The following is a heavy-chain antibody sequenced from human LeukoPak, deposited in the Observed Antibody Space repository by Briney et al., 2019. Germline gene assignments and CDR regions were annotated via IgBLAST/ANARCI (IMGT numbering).Heavy chain of an antibody. CDR2: IKQDGSEK. V-gene: IGHV3-7*01. CDR3: ARETTYSGNYDFWSGYYTGILSH. D-gene: IGHD3-3*01. CDR1: GFTFSSYW. Sequence: TGGSLRLSCAASGFTFSSYWMSWVRQAPGKGLEWVANIKQDGSEKYYVDSVKGRFTISRDNAKNSLYLQMNSLRAEDTAVYYCARETTYSGNYDFWSGYYTGILSHWGQGTLVTVSS. J-gene: IGHJ4*02.